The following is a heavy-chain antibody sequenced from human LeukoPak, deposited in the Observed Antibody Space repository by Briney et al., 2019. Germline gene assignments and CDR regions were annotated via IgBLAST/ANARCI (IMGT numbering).Heavy chain of an antibody. V-gene: IGHV4-59*12. Sequence: NPSETLSPTCALPGASISRSSWSWFRRPPGRGRSWVGYIYNDVVANYKPSLKSRVTRSLDTSKNQFTLKLDSVAAADTSLYYCARAVSPPYYYMDVWGTGTTVTVSS. CDR3: ARAVSPPYYYMDV. D-gene: IGHD3-16*01. CDR2: IYNDVVA. J-gene: IGHJ6*03. CDR1: GASISRSS.